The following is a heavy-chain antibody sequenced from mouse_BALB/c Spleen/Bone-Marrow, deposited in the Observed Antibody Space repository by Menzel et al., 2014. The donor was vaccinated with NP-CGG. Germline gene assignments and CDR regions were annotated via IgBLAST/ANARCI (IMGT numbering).Heavy chain of an antibody. V-gene: IGHV3-1*02. CDR3: ASITTVVVPFDY. CDR2: IHYSGST. J-gene: IGHJ2*01. CDR1: GYSITSGYS. D-gene: IGHD1-1*01. Sequence: VQLQQSGPDLVKPSQSLSLPCTVTGYSITSGYSWHWIRQFPGNKLEWMGYIHYSGSTNYNPSLKSRISITRDTSKNQFFLQLNSVTTEDTATYYCASITTVVVPFDYWGQGTTLTVSS.